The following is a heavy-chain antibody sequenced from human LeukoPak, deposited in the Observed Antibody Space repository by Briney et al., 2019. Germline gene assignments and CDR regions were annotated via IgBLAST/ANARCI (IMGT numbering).Heavy chain of an antibody. CDR3: AKGSPSYSGSYYYFDY. CDR2: ISGSGGST. Sequence: GGSLRLSCAASGFTFSSYAMSWVRQAPGKGLEWASAISGSGGSTYYADSVKGRFTISRDNSKNTLYLQMNSLRAEDTAVYYCAKGSPSYSGSYYYFDYWGQGTLVTVSS. D-gene: IGHD1-26*01. CDR1: GFTFSSYA. J-gene: IGHJ4*02. V-gene: IGHV3-23*01.